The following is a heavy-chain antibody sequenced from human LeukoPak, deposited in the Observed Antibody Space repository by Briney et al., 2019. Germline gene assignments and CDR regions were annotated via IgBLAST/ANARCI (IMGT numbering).Heavy chain of an antibody. CDR3: AKDTPTTGYHLDS. J-gene: IGHJ4*02. V-gene: IGHV3-30*02. Sequence: GGSLKLPCPASGFPLRGYAMTGARQAPGKGLGGGAFIRYDGSDKSHADSVKGRFTISRDNSENTLYLQINSLRVEDTAVYYCAKDTPTTGYHLDSWGQGTLVTVSS. CDR2: IRYDGSDK. CDR1: GFPLRGYA. D-gene: IGHD1-1*01.